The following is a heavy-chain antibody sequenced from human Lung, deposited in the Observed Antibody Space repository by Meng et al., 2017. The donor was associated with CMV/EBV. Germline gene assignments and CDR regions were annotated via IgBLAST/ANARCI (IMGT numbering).Heavy chain of an antibody. CDR2: ISGEAIDS. J-gene: IGHJ4*02. D-gene: IGHD1-26*01. CDR3: ARDDGDSGNLGPYDY. CDR1: VFTFSDYS. V-gene: IGHV3-64*01. Sequence: LGESGAYSVPPCGSPLLSCAAPVFTFSDYSILWVLQAPGKRLGYVSAISGEAIDSYCAQSVKVRFTNSIDNSKKMLFLEFGSLRVEYTAVYYCARDDGDSGNLGPYDYWGQETLVTVSS.